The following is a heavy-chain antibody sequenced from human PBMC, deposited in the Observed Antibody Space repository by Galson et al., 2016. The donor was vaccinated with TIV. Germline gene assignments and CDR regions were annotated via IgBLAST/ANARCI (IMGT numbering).Heavy chain of an antibody. V-gene: IGHV1-2*02. CDR1: GDTFTGYY. CDR2: FDPRSVAT. D-gene: IGHD4-17*01. Sequence: SVKVSCKASGDTFTGYYVHWVRQAPGQGLEWMGWFDPRSVATNYARKFQGRVTMTRDTSISTAYMELSRLKSDDTAVYYCARARYGDYFDYWGQGTLVTVSS. J-gene: IGHJ4*02. CDR3: ARARYGDYFDY.